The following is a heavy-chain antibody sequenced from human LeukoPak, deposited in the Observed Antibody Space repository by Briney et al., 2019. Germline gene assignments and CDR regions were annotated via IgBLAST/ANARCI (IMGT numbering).Heavy chain of an antibody. D-gene: IGHD2-21*01. CDR1: GGSFSGYY. Sequence: SETLSLTCAVYGGSFSGYYWSWIRQPPGKGLKWIGEIHHSGSTNYNPSLKSRVTISVDTSKNQFSLKLTSVTAADTAVYYCARGGGDYWYFDLWGRGTLVTVSS. V-gene: IGHV4-34*01. CDR3: ARGGGDYWYFDL. J-gene: IGHJ2*01. CDR2: IHHSGST.